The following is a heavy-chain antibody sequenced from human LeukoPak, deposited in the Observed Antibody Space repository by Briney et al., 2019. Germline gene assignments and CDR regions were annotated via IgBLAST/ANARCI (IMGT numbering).Heavy chain of an antibody. J-gene: IGHJ5*02. V-gene: IGHV4-38-2*02. D-gene: IGHD3-10*01. Sequence: NSSETLSLTCTVSGYSISSGYYWGWIRQPPGKGLEWIGSIYHSGSTYYNPSLKSRVTISVDTSKNQFSLKLSSVTAADTAIYYCARGGYYGSGNDFRFDPWGQGTLVTVSS. CDR2: IYHSGST. CDR1: GYSISSGYY. CDR3: ARGGYYGSGNDFRFDP.